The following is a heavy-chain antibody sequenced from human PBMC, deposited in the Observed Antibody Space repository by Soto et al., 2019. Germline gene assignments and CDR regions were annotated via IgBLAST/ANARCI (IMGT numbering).Heavy chain of an antibody. Sequence: QVQLVQSGTEVKKPGASVKVSCKASGYTFRSCNFNWVRQAPGQGLEWMGWISGYNGDTNYAQNLQGRVTLTTDTSSSTAYMELTSLRSDDTAVYYCAREDPASTGWCDYWGQGTLVTVSS. J-gene: IGHJ4*02. V-gene: IGHV1-18*04. D-gene: IGHD6-19*01. CDR1: GYTFRSCN. CDR3: AREDPASTGWCDY. CDR2: ISGYNGDT.